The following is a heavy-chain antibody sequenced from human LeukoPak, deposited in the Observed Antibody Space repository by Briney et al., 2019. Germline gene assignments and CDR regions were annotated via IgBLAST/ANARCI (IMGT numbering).Heavy chain of an antibody. CDR3: ARDKNIYSVDV. CDR1: GGSISSYY. D-gene: IGHD2/OR15-2a*01. Sequence: SETLSLTCTVSGGSISSYYWSWIRQPPGKGLEWIGYISYSGSTNYIPSLKSRVTISVDTSKNQFSLILSSVTAADTAVYYCARDKNIYSVDVRGLGTTITVSS. V-gene: IGHV4-59*01. J-gene: IGHJ6*02. CDR2: ISYSGST.